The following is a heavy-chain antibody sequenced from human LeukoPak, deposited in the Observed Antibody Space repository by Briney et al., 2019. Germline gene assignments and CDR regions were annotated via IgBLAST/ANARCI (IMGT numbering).Heavy chain of an antibody. CDR1: GFTLSSYE. J-gene: IGHJ6*04. V-gene: IGHV3-48*03. D-gene: IGHD3-10*02. CDR3: AELGITMIGGV. Sequence: PGGSLRHSCAASGFTLSSYEMNWVRQAPGKGLEWVSYISSSGSTIYYADSVKGRFTISRDNAKNSLYLQMNSLRAEDTAVYYCAELGITMIGGVWGKGTTVTISS. CDR2: ISSSGSTI.